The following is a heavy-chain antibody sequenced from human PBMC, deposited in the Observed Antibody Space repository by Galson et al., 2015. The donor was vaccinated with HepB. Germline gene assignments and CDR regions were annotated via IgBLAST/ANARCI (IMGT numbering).Heavy chain of an antibody. Sequence: SLRLSCATSGFTFNSYGMRWVRQAPGKGLEWVSVISKDGSNKNYADSVKGRFTISRDNSKNTLYLQMNSLRPEDTAVYYCAKDKTYDDFWSGYLAQYNGMDVWGQGTTVTVSS. D-gene: IGHD3-3*01. CDR2: ISKDGSNK. V-gene: IGHV3-30*18. CDR3: AKDKTYDDFWSGYLAQYNGMDV. J-gene: IGHJ6*02. CDR1: GFTFNSYG.